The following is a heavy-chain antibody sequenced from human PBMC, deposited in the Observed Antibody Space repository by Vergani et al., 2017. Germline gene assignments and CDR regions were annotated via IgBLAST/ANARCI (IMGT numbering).Heavy chain of an antibody. CDR2: INSDGSST. D-gene: IGHD3-3*01. J-gene: IGHJ6*02. Sequence: EVQLLESGGGLVQPGGSLRLSCEASGFSFPGYAMSWVRQAPGKGLVWVSRINSDGSSTSYADSVKGRFTISRDNAKNTLYLQMNSLRAEDTAVYYCARDLLPNYDFWSGYSHAYYYYYGMDVWGQGTTVTVSS. V-gene: IGHV3-74*01. CDR1: GFSFPGYA. CDR3: ARDLLPNYDFWSGYSHAYYYYYGMDV.